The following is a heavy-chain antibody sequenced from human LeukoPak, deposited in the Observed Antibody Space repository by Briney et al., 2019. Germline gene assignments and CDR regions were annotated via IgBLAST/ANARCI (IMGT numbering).Heavy chain of an antibody. V-gene: IGHV3-9*01. CDR2: ISWNSGSI. CDR3: AESSSSLEGGAFDI. Sequence: GGSLRLSCAASGFTFDDYAMHWVRQAPGEGLEWVSGISWNSGSISYADSVKGRFTISRDNAKNSLYLQINSLRAEDTALYYCAESSSSLEGGAFDIWGQGTMVTVSS. J-gene: IGHJ3*02. CDR1: GFTFDDYA. D-gene: IGHD6-13*01.